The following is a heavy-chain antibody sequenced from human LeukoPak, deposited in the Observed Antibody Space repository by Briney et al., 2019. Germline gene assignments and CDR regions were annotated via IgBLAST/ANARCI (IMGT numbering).Heavy chain of an antibody. Sequence: SETLSLTCTVSGGSISSYYWSWIRQPPGKGLEWIGYIYYSGSTNYNPSLKSRVTISVDTSKNQFSLKLSPVTAADTAVYYCARVTATYYYGSGSPDYFDYWGQGTLVTVSS. CDR1: GGSISSYY. CDR2: IYYSGST. J-gene: IGHJ4*02. V-gene: IGHV4-59*01. D-gene: IGHD3-10*01. CDR3: ARVTATYYYGSGSPDYFDY.